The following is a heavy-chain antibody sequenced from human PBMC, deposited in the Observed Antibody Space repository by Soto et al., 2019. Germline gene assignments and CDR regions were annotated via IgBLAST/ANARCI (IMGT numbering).Heavy chain of an antibody. CDR3: ARDDCTSPSCYNPFDY. D-gene: IGHD2-2*02. V-gene: IGHV3-21*01. Sequence: LRLSCVASGFTFSSYGMNWVRQAPGKGLEWVSSITSSSYIYYADSVKGRFTISRDNAKNSLYLQMNSLRAEDTAVYYCARDDCTSPSCYNPFDYWGQGTLVTVSS. CDR2: ITSSSYI. J-gene: IGHJ4*02. CDR1: GFTFSSYG.